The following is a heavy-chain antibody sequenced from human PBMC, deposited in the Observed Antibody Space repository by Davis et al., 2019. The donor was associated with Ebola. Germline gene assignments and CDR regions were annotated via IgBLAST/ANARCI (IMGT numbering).Heavy chain of an antibody. Sequence: GESLKISCAASGFTFTGLWMSWVRQAPGKGLEWVANINQDGGLKYYVNSVRDRFIISRDNAKNSLYLQMHSLRAEDTAVYYCARRSSQALDWGQGTLVTVSS. CDR3: ARRSSQALD. D-gene: IGHD6-6*01. J-gene: IGHJ4*02. CDR2: INQDGGLK. V-gene: IGHV3-7*01. CDR1: GFTFTGLW.